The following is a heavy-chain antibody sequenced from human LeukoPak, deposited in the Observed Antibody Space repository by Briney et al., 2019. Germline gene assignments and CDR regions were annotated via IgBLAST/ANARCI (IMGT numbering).Heavy chain of an antibody. CDR3: ADSNTMVRGGVSDY. D-gene: IGHD3-10*01. CDR2: ISGSGGST. J-gene: IGHJ4*02. CDR1: GSTFSSYA. Sequence: GGSLRLSCAASGSTFSSYAMSWVRQAPGKGLEWVSAISGSGGSTYYADSVKGRFTISRDNSKNTLYLQMNSLGAEDTAVYYCADSNTMVRGGVSDYWGQGTLVTVSS. V-gene: IGHV3-23*01.